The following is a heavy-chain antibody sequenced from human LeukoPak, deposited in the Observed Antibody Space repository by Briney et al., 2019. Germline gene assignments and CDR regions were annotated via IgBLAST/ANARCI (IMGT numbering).Heavy chain of an antibody. D-gene: IGHD1-14*01. CDR3: ARRSVTTSTWDY. J-gene: IGHJ4*02. CDR2: IYTSGST. Sequence: SETLSLTCTVSGGSISSYYWSWIRQPPGKGLEWIGYIYTSGSTNYNPSLKSRVTISVDTSKNQFSLKLSSVTAADMAVYYCARRSVTTSTWDYWGQGTLVTVSS. CDR1: GGSISSYY. V-gene: IGHV4-4*09.